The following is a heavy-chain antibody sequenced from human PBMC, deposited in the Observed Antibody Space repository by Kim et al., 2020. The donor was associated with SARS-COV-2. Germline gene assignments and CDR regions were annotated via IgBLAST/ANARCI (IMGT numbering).Heavy chain of an antibody. CDR3: ARNSGYDKNDY. CDR1: GGSISSGDYY. Sequence: SETLSLTCAVSGGSISSGDYYWGWIRQPPGKGLEWIGIVYYSGSTYYNPSLKSRVTISIDTSRNQFSLKLTSVTAADTAVYYCARNSGYDKNDYWGQGTLVTVSS. CDR2: VYYSGST. D-gene: IGHD5-12*01. V-gene: IGHV4-39*07. J-gene: IGHJ4*02.